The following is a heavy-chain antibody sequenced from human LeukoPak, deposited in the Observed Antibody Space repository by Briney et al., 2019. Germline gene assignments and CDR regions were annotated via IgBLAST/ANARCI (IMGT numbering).Heavy chain of an antibody. J-gene: IGHJ3*02. CDR3: AQGGYFAFDI. D-gene: IGHD2-2*03. CDR1: GFTSSTYD. V-gene: IGHV3-23*01. Sequence: PGGSLRLSCAASGFTSSTYDMQWVRQAPGKGLEWVSGISRSGRTYYTDSVKGRFSISRDNSKDTLYLQMNSLRAEDTAVYYCAQGGYFAFDIWGQGTMVAVSS. CDR2: ISRSGRT.